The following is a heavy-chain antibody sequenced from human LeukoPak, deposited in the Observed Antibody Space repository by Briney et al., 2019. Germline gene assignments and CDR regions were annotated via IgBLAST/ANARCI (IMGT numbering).Heavy chain of an antibody. Sequence: SETLSLTCTVSGGSISSYYWNWIRQPPGKGLEWIGSISYSGSTKYNPSLESRVTISVDTSKNQISLKLSSVTAADTAVYYCARGNIIVLTGDAFDIWGQGTMVTVSS. CDR1: GGSISSYY. D-gene: IGHD3-22*01. CDR3: ARGNIIVLTGDAFDI. V-gene: IGHV4-59*12. J-gene: IGHJ3*02. CDR2: ISYSGST.